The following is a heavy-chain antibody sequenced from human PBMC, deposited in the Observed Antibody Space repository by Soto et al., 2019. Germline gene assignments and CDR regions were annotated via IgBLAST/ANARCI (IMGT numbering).Heavy chain of an antibody. V-gene: IGHV1-2*04. Sequence: ASVKVSCKASGYSFTDYHIHWVRQAPGQGLEWLGRINPKRGGTSTAQKFQGWVTMTTDTSISTASMELTRLTSDDTAIYYCARGDSTDCSNGVCSFFYNHDMDVWGRGTTVTVSS. CDR1: GYSFTDYH. CDR3: ARGDSTDCSNGVCSFFYNHDMDV. D-gene: IGHD2-8*01. CDR2: INPKRGGT. J-gene: IGHJ6*02.